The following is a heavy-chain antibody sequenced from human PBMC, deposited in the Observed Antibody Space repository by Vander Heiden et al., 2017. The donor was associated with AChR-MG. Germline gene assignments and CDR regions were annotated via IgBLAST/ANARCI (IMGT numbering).Heavy chain of an antibody. CDR1: GGPISSSSYY. D-gene: IGHD6-19*01. CDR3: ARHGSIAVAGIYYYYYMDV. Sequence: QPQLQESGPGLVKPSETLSLTCTVSGGPISSSSYYWGWIRQPPGKGLEWIGSIYYSGSTYYNPSLKSRVTISVDTSKNQFSLKLSSVTAADTAVYYCARHGSIAVAGIYYYYYMDVWGKGTTVTVSS. V-gene: IGHV4-39*01. J-gene: IGHJ6*03. CDR2: IYYSGST.